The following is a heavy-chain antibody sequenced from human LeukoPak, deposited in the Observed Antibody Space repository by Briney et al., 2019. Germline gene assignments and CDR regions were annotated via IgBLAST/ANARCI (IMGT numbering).Heavy chain of an antibody. CDR1: GFTFSSYD. CDR3: ARAAQQLPFDY. D-gene: IGHD6-13*01. J-gene: IGHJ4*02. Sequence: GGSLRLSCAASGFTFSSYDMNWVRQAPGKGLEWVAVISYDGSNKYYADSVKGRFTISRDNSKNTLYLQMNSLRAEDTAVYYCARAAQQLPFDYWGQGTLVTVSS. V-gene: IGHV3-30-3*01. CDR2: ISYDGSNK.